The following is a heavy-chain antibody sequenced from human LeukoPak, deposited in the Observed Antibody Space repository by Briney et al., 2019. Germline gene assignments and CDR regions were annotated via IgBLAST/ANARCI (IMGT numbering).Heavy chain of an antibody. D-gene: IGHD6-6*01. CDR2: IYSGGST. CDR1: GFTFSSNY. CDR3: TRYSSSDNWFDP. V-gene: IGHV3-53*01. Sequence: PGGSLRLSCAASGFTFSSNYMSWVRQAPGKGLEWVSVIYSGGSTYYADSVKGRFTISRDNSKNTLYLQMNSLRAEDTAVYYCTRYSSSDNWFDPWGQGTLVTVSS. J-gene: IGHJ5*02.